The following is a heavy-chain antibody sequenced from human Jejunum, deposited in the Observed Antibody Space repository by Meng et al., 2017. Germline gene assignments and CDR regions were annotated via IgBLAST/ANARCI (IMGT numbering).Heavy chain of an antibody. J-gene: IGHJ2*01. Sequence: QVRLQGSGPGLVKPSETLPLTCAVSGGSIESNNWWTWIRQPPGQGLEWIGEVYHSGSTHYNPSLQSRVTISIDNSKNRFSLSLNSVTAADTAIYYCARADYVRYFDLWGRGTLVTVSS. CDR1: GGSIESNNW. CDR3: ARADYVRYFDL. CDR2: VYHSGST. V-gene: IGHV4-4*02. D-gene: IGHD3-10*02.